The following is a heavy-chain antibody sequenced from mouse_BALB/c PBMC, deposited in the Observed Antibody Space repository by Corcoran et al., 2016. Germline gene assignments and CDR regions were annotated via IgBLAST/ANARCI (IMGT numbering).Heavy chain of an antibody. V-gene: IGHV1-19*01. CDR3: ARDY. CDR2: VNPYNGGT. CDR1: GYTFTDYY. Sequence: EVQLQQSGPELVKPGASVKMSCKASGYTFTDYYMDWVKQSHGESFEWIGRVNPYNGGTSYNQKFKGKATLTVDKSSSAAYMELDSLTSGDSAVCYCARDYWGQGTTLTVSS. J-gene: IGHJ2*01.